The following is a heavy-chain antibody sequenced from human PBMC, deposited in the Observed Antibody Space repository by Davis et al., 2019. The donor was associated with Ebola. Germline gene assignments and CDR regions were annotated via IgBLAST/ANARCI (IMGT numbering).Heavy chain of an antibody. D-gene: IGHD6-19*01. V-gene: IGHV3-21*01. CDR1: GFTFSSYS. CDR2: ISSSSSYI. Sequence: GESLKISCAASGFTFSSYSMNWVRQAPGKGLEWVSSISSSSSYIYYADSVKGRFTISRDNAKNSLYLQMNSLRAEDTALYYCARARGSGWYIDYWGQGTLVTVSS. J-gene: IGHJ4*02. CDR3: ARARGSGWYIDY.